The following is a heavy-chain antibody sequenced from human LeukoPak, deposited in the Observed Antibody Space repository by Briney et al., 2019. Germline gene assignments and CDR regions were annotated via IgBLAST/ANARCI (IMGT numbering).Heavy chain of an antibody. J-gene: IGHJ4*02. CDR1: GFTFSSYG. Sequence: PGGSLRLSCSASGFTFSSYGMLWVRQAPGKGLEWVAVISYDGSNKYYADSVKGRFTISRDNSKNTLYLQMNSLRAEDTAVYYCASVVTAIRGFDYWGQGTLVTVSS. V-gene: IGHV3-30*03. CDR3: ASVVTAIRGFDY. CDR2: ISYDGSNK. D-gene: IGHD2-21*02.